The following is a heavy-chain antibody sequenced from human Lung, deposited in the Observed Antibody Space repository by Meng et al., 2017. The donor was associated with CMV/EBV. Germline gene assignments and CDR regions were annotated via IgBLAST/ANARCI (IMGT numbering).Heavy chain of an antibody. V-gene: IGHV3-21*01. Sequence: GESLKISCAASGFTFSTYSMNWVRQAPGKGLEWVSSISSSSSYIYYVDSVKGRFTISRDNAKNSLYLQMNSLRTEDTAVYYCAKGIKKGSGSYYPYGMDVWGQGTTVTVSS. CDR2: ISSSSSYI. J-gene: IGHJ6*02. CDR3: AKGIKKGSGSYYPYGMDV. CDR1: GFTFSTYS. D-gene: IGHD3-10*01.